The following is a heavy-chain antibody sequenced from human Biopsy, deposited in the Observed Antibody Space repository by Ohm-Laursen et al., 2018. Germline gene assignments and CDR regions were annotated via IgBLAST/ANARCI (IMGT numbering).Heavy chain of an antibody. D-gene: IGHD2-8*02. Sequence: SLRLSCAASGFTLSRSVMHWVRQAPGKGLMWVSRIHGDERSATYAEPVKGRFTISRDNAKNTLHLQMNSLRAEDTAVYYCTGDSGGLGDYWGQGTLVTVSS. CDR2: IHGDERSA. CDR3: TGDSGGLGDY. J-gene: IGHJ4*02. V-gene: IGHV3-74*03. CDR1: GFTLSRSV.